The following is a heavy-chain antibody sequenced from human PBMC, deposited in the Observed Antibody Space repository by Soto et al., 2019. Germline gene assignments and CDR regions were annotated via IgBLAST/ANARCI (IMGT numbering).Heavy chain of an antibody. J-gene: IGHJ4*02. CDR3: AREMIVAIFDY. Sequence: PSETLSLTCAVYGGSFGGYYWSWIRQPPGKGLEWIGEINHSGSTNYNPSLKSRVTISVDTSKNQFSLKLSSVTAADTAVYYCAREMIVAIFDYWGQGTPVTGSS. D-gene: IGHD3-22*01. CDR1: GGSFGGYY. CDR2: INHSGST. V-gene: IGHV4-34*01.